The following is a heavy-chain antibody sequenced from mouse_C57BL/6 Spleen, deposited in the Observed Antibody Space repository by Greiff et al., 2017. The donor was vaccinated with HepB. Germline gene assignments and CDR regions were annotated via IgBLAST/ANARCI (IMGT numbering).Heavy chain of an antibody. J-gene: IGHJ1*03. Sequence: VQLQQSGAELVKPGASVKVSCKASGYTFTSYWMHWVKQRPGQGLEWIGRIHPSDSGTNYNQKFKGKATLTVDKSSGTAYMQLSSLTSEDSAVYYCASTTVVAWYVDVWGTGTTVTVSS. D-gene: IGHD1-1*01. V-gene: IGHV1-74*01. CDR1: GYTFTSYW. CDR3: ASTTVVAWYVDV. CDR2: IHPSDSGT.